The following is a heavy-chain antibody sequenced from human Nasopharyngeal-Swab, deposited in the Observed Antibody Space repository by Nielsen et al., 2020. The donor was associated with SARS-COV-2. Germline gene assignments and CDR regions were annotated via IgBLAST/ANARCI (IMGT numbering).Heavy chain of an antibody. CDR3: ARGGLIFGVVNKPFDY. CDR1: GGSISSGGYY. D-gene: IGHD3-3*01. Sequence: SETLSLTYTVSGGSISSGGYYWSWIRQHPGKGLEWIGYIYYSGSTYYNPSLKSRVTISVDTSKNQFSLKLSSVTAADTAVYYCARGGLIFGVVNKPFDYWGQGTLVTVSS. J-gene: IGHJ4*02. V-gene: IGHV4-31*03. CDR2: IYYSGST.